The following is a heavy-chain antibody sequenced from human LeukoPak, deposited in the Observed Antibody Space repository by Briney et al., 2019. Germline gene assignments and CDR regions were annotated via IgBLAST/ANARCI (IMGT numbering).Heavy chain of an antibody. V-gene: IGHV3-9*03. J-gene: IGHJ4*02. D-gene: IGHD4/OR15-4a*01. Sequence: GGSLRLSCAASGFTFDDYAMHWVRQAPGKGLEGVSGISWNSGSIGYAASVKGRFTISRDNAKNSLYLQMNSLRAEDMALYYCAKAQLPLTTMVSTEGFDYWGQGTLVTVSS. CDR1: GFTFDDYA. CDR3: AKAQLPLTTMVSTEGFDY. CDR2: ISWNSGSI.